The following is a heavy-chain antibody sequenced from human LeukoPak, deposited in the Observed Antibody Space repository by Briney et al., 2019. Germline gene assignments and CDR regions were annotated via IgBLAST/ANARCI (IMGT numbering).Heavy chain of an antibody. J-gene: IGHJ6*02. Sequence: PGRSLRLSCAASGFTFSTYGMHWVRQAPGKGLEWVAVIWYGGSNKYYADSVKARFTISRDNSKNTLYLQMNSLRAEDTAVYYCARLQHPTPNCYGMDVRGQGTTVTVSS. D-gene: IGHD2-15*01. CDR2: IWYGGSNK. CDR1: GFTFSTYG. CDR3: ARLQHPTPNCYGMDV. V-gene: IGHV3-33*01.